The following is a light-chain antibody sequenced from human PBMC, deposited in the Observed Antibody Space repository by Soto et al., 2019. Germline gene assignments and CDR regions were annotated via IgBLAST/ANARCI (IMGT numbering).Light chain of an antibody. CDR3: LQHNSYVT. Sequence: DIQMTQSPSSLSASVGDTVTITCWPSQAIRNELAWYQQKPGKAPKRLIYGASSLQSGVTSRISGSGSGTEFTLTITSLQPEDSATYYCLQHNSYVTFGQGTRLEIE. CDR1: QAIRNE. CDR2: GAS. J-gene: IGKJ5*01. V-gene: IGKV1-17*01.